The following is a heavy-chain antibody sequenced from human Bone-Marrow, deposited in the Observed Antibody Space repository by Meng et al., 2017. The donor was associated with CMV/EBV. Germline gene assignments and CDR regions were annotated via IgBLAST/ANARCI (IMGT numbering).Heavy chain of an antibody. J-gene: IGHJ4*02. CDR2: INHSGSS. D-gene: IGHD3-16*01. CDR1: GGPFTGYY. V-gene: IGHV4-34*01. CDR3: ARDNSYVDTPRRFYEY. Sequence: SETLSLTCAVYGGPFTGYYWNWVRQAPGMGLEWIGEINHSGSSNCNPSLKSRVIISVDTSTNQFSLKLTSVTAADTAIYYCARDNSYVDTPRRFYEYWSQGTLVTVSS.